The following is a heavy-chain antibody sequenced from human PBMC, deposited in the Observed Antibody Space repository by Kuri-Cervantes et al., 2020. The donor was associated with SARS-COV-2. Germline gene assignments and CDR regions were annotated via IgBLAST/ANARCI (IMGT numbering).Heavy chain of an antibody. V-gene: IGHV3-23*01. D-gene: IGHD1-26*01. CDR1: GFTFSSYA. J-gene: IGHJ4*02. Sequence: GASLKISCAASGFTFSSYAMSWVRQAPGKGLEWVSGISGSGGSTYYADSVKGRFTISRDNSKNTLYLQMNSLRAEDTAVYYCAKDHSLVGATTFDYWGQGTLVTVSS. CDR2: ISGSGGST. CDR3: AKDHSLVGATTFDY.